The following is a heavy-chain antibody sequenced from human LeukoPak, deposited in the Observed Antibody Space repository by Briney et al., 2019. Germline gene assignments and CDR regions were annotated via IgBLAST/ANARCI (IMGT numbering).Heavy chain of an antibody. D-gene: IGHD4-17*01. CDR2: IYSGGST. CDR1: GFTVSSNY. Sequence: GGSLRLSCAASGFTVSSNYMSWVRQAPGKGLEWVSVIYSGGSTYYADSVKGRFTISRDNSKNTLYLQMNSLRAEDTAVYYCARGPDDYGDYYFDYWGQGTLVTASS. J-gene: IGHJ4*02. CDR3: ARGPDDYGDYYFDY. V-gene: IGHV3-53*01.